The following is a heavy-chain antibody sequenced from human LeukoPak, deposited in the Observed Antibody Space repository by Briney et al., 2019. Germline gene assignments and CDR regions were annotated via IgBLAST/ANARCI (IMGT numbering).Heavy chain of an antibody. V-gene: IGHV4-34*01. D-gene: IGHD3-10*01. CDR2: INHSGST. CDR1: GGSFSGYY. J-gene: IGHJ5*02. Sequence: SETLSLTCAVYGGSFSGYYWSWIRQPPGKGLEWIGEINHSGSTNYNPSLKSRVTISVDTSKNQFSLKLSSETAADTAVYYCARGPYVLLWFRELSRDWFDPWGQGTLVTVSS. CDR3: ARGPYVLLWFRELSRDWFDP.